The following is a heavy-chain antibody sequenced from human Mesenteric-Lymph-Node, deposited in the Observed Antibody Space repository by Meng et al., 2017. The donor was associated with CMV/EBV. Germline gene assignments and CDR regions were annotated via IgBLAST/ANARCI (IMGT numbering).Heavy chain of an antibody. D-gene: IGHD2-21*01. CDR1: GYRFTSYW. CDR2: ISPGASDT. J-gene: IGHJ3*02. V-gene: IGHV5-51*01. CDR3: ARVCGRDCYNYDAFDI. Sequence: GYRFTSYWIGWVRQVPGRGLEWMGIISPGASDTRNSPSIQGQVTISADKSISTAYLQWSSLKASDTAMYYCARVCGRDCYNYDAFDIWGQGTMVTVSS.